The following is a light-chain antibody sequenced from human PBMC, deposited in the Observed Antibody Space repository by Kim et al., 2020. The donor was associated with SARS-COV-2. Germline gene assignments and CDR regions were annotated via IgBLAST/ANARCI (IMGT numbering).Light chain of an antibody. V-gene: IGKV3-20*01. J-gene: IGKJ4*01. CDR2: GSS. Sequence: IVLTQSPGTLSLSPGERATLSCRASQSVSSSYLAWYQQKPGQAPRLLIYGSSNRATGIPDRFSGSGSGTDFTLTISRLEPEDFAVYYCQQYGTSPLTFGGGTKVDIK. CDR1: QSVSSSY. CDR3: QQYGTSPLT.